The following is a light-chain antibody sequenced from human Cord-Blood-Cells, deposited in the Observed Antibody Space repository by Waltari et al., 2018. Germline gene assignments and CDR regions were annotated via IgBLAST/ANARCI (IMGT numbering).Light chain of an antibody. V-gene: IGKV1-5*01. J-gene: IGKJ4*01. Sequence: DIQMTQSPSTLSASVGDRVTITCRASQSISGWLAWYQQKPGKAPKLLIYEVSSLESGVPSRFSGSGSGTEFTLTNSSLQPDDFATHYCHQYNSPLTFGGGTKVEIK. CDR3: HQYNSPLT. CDR1: QSISGW. CDR2: EVS.